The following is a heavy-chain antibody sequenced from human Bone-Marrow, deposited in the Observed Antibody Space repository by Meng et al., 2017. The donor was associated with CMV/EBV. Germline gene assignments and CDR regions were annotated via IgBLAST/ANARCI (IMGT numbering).Heavy chain of an antibody. Sequence: SGGPVSSYTISWVRQAPGQGLEWMGRIIPILGIANYAQKFQGRVTITADKSTSTASMELSSLRSEDTAVYYCARGYYDSSGYYPWDYWGQGTLVTVSS. J-gene: IGHJ4*02. CDR3: ARGYYDSSGYYPWDY. CDR1: GGPVSSYT. D-gene: IGHD3-22*01. CDR2: IIPILGIA. V-gene: IGHV1-69*02.